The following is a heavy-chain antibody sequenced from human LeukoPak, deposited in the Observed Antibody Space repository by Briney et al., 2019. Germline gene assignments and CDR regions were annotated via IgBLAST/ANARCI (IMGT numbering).Heavy chain of an antibody. CDR1: GFTFSSYS. Sequence: GGSLRLSCAASGFTFSSYSMNWVRQAPGKGLEWVSSISSSSSYIYYADSVKGRFTISRDNAKNSLYLQMNSLRAEDTAVYYCARVPLAAGTFDYWGQGTLVTVSS. J-gene: IGHJ4*02. CDR3: ARVPLAAGTFDY. D-gene: IGHD6-13*01. CDR2: ISSSSSYI. V-gene: IGHV3-21*01.